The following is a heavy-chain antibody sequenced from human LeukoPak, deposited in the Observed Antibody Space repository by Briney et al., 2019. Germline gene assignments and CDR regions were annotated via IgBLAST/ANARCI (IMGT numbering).Heavy chain of an antibody. D-gene: IGHD2-2*01. CDR2: ISGSGGCT. J-gene: IGHJ4*02. CDR3: AKDRDIVVVPAALFDY. Sequence: GGSLRLSCAASGFTFSSYAMSWARQAPGKGLERVSAISGSGGCTYYADSVKGRFTISRDNSKNTLYLQMNSLRAEDTAVYYCAKDRDIVVVPAALFDYWGQGTLVAVSS. CDR1: GFTFSSYA. V-gene: IGHV3-23*01.